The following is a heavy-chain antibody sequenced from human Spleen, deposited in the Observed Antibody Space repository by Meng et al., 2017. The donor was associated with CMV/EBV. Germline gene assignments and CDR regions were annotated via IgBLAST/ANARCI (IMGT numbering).Heavy chain of an antibody. CDR1: GYVFTNYY. J-gene: IGHJ3*02. V-gene: IGHV1-69*10. CDR2: IIPILGIA. CDR3: ARDMGEDDDAFDI. Sequence: SVKVSCKASGYVFTNYYIHWVRQAPGQGLEWMGGIIPILGIANYAQKFQGRVTITADKSTSTAYMELSSLRSEDTAVYYCARDMGEDDDAFDIWGQGTMVTVSS. D-gene: IGHD3-16*01.